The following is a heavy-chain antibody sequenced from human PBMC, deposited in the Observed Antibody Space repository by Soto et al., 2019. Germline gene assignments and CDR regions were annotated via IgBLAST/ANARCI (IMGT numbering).Heavy chain of an antibody. D-gene: IGHD3-16*02. CDR3: TTSLGGYFDN. Sequence: AGGSLRLSCAASGFAFSNAWMTWVRQAPGKGLEWVGRIKIKTDGETREYAAPVKGRFTISRDDSKNTLYLQMDSLETEDTGLYYCTTSLGGYFDNWGQGTLVTVSS. V-gene: IGHV3-15*01. CDR1: GFAFSNAW. CDR2: IKIKTDGETR. J-gene: IGHJ4*02.